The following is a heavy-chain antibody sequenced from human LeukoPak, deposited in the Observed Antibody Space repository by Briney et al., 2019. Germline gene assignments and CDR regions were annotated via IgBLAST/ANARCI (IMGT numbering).Heavy chain of an antibody. D-gene: IGHD3-10*01. J-gene: IGHJ1*01. V-gene: IGHV3-30*18. Sequence: GGSLRLSCAASGFPFSSYGMHRVRQAPGKGLEWVAVISYDGSDKYYADSVKGRFTISRDNSKNTLYLQMNSLRADDTAVYYCVKEHYFGSGSYPEHWGQGTLVTVSS. CDR1: GFPFSSYG. CDR2: ISYDGSDK. CDR3: VKEHYFGSGSYPEH.